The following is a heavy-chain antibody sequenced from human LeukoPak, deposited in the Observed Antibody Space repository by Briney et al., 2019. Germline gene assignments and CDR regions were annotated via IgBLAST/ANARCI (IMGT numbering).Heavy chain of an antibody. CDR2: IKQDGSEK. D-gene: IGHD2-15*01. Sequence: GGSLRLSCAAAGFTFSSYWMSWVRQAPGKGLEWVANIKQDGSEKYYVDSVKGRFTISRDNAKNSLYLQMNSLRAEDTAVYYCAKWGCSGSSCYPFAYWGQGTRVTVSS. CDR3: AKWGCSGSSCYPFAY. V-gene: IGHV3-7*03. J-gene: IGHJ4*02. CDR1: GFTFSSYW.